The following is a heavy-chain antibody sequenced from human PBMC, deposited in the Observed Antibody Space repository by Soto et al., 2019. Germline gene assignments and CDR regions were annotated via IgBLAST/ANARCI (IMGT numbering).Heavy chain of an antibody. CDR3: SRGDDSGFDY. D-gene: IGHD4-4*01. CDR1: GYIFSSFD. CDR2: MNPNSGDS. Sequence: QVQMVQSGAEVKKPGASVKVSCKASGYIFSSFDINWVRQATGQGLEWMGWMNPNSGDSGNAQKFQGRVTMTRNTYITTAYMELSSLRSEDTAIYYCSRGDDSGFDYWSQGTLVTVSS. V-gene: IGHV1-8*01. J-gene: IGHJ4*02.